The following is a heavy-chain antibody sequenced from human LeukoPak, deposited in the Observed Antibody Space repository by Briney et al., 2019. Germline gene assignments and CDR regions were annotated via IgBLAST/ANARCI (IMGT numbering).Heavy chain of an antibody. Sequence: SETLSLTCTVSGGSISSYYWSWIRQPPGKGLEWIGYIYCSGSTNYNPSLKSRVTISVDTSKNQFSLKLSSVTAADTAVYYCARAISGSYSRAFDIWGQGTMVTVSS. CDR2: IYCSGST. CDR3: ARAISGSYSRAFDI. J-gene: IGHJ3*02. V-gene: IGHV4-59*01. CDR1: GGSISSYY. D-gene: IGHD1-26*01.